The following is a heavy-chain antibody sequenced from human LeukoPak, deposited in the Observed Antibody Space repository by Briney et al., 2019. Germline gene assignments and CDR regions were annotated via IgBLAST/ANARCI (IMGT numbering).Heavy chain of an antibody. Sequence: PSETLSLTGAVYGGSFSGYYWSWIRQPPGKGLEWIGEINHSGSTNYNPSLKSRVTISVDTSKNQFSLKLSSVTAADTAVYYCARGGRLPFDYWGQGTLVTVSS. D-gene: IGHD4-11*01. V-gene: IGHV4-34*01. CDR3: ARGGRLPFDY. J-gene: IGHJ4*02. CDR2: INHSGST. CDR1: GGSFSGYY.